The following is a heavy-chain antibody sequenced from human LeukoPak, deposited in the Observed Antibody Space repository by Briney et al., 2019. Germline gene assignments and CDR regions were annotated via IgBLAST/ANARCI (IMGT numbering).Heavy chain of an antibody. CDR1: GYSFTNYW. D-gene: IGHD3-3*01. J-gene: IGHJ4*02. CDR2: IYPGDSDT. CDR3: ARRSAYLLDY. Sequence: GESLKISCKGSGYSFTNYWIGWVRQMPGKGLEWMGIIYPGDSDTRYSPSFQGQVTFSADKSISTAYLQWSSLKASDTAMYYCARRSAYLLDYWGQGTMVTFSS. V-gene: IGHV5-51*01.